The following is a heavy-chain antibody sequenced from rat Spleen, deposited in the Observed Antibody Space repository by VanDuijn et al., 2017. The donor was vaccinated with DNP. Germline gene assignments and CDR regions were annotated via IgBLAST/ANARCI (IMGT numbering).Heavy chain of an antibody. V-gene: IGHV5-25*01. CDR1: GFTFSLFP. CDR3: ARQRMYTTGWFAY. D-gene: IGHD1-6*01. J-gene: IGHJ3*01. CDR2: ISSGGGGT. Sequence: EVQLVESGGGLVQPGRSLKLSCAASGFTFSLFPMAWIRQAPKKGLELVASISSGGGGTYYSDSVKGRFTISRDNAKSTLYLQMDSLRSEDTASYYCARQRMYTTGWFAYWGQGTLVTVSS.